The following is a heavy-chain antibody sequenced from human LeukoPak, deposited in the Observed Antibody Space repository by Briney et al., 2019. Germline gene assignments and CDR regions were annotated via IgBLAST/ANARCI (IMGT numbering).Heavy chain of an antibody. CDR1: GLTLCGFA. CDR3: ASGGGLFVGYLDY. J-gene: IGHJ4*02. Sequence: PGGSLSRSGAVSGLTLCGFAITTGRRAPGQGLEWVSLAGAGGGSTYYAESVKGRFTFSSANSKPRLCLQMNSLRAEDTALYYCASGGGLFVGYLDYWGQGTLVTVSS. CDR2: AGAGGGST. V-gene: IGHV3-23*01. D-gene: IGHD4-23*01.